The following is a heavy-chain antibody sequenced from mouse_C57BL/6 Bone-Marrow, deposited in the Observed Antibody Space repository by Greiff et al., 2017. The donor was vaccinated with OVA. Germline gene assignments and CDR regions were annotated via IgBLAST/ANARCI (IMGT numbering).Heavy chain of an antibody. J-gene: IGHJ1*03. Sequence: VQLKQSGAELVRPGASVKLSCTASGFNIKDDYMHWVKQRPEQGLEWIGWIDPENGDTEYASKFQGKATITADTSSNTAYLQLSSLTSEDSAVYYCTTFATVVAPSLYWDLDVWGTGTTVTVSS. V-gene: IGHV14-4*01. CDR1: GFNIKDDY. CDR3: TTFATVVAPSLYWDLDV. CDR2: IDPENGDT. D-gene: IGHD1-1*01.